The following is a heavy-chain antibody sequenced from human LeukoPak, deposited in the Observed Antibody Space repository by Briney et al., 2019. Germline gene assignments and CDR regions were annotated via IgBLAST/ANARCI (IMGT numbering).Heavy chain of an antibody. J-gene: IGHJ4*02. V-gene: IGHV3-33*01. CDR3: TREAYSYGYGKFDY. CDR1: GFTFSNYG. CDR2: IWYDGSKK. Sequence: GGSLRLSCVASGFTFSNYGMHWVRQAPGKGLEWVAVIWYDGSKKYYADSVRGRFTISRDDSENTLYLQMNTLRAEDSAVYYCTREAYSYGYGKFDYWGQGTLVTVPS. D-gene: IGHD5-18*01.